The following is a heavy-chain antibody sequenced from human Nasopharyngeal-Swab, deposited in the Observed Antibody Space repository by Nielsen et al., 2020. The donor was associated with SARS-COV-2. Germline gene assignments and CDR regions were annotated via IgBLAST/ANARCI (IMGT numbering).Heavy chain of an antibody. CDR1: GGSISSYY. CDR2: IYYSGST. CDR3: ARGTFGGVIVIPAPFDY. J-gene: IGHJ4*02. Sequence: SETLSLTCTVSGGSISSYYWSWIRQPPGKGLEWIGYIYYSGSTNYNPSLKSRVTISVDTSKNQFSLKLSSVTAADTAVYYCARGTFGGVIVIPAPFDYWGQGTLVTVSS. V-gene: IGHV4-59*01. D-gene: IGHD3-16*02.